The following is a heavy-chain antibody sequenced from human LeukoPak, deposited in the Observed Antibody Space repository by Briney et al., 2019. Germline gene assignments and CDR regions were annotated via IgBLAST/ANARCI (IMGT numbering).Heavy chain of an antibody. V-gene: IGHV1-8*01. D-gene: IGHD5-12*01. CDR3: AREDSGYGLNYYYYGMDV. CDR2: MNPNSGNT. Sequence: ASVKVSCKASGYTFTSYDINWVRQATGQGLEWTGWMNPNSGNTGYAQKFQGRVTMTRNTSISTAYMELSSLRSEDTAVYYCAREDSGYGLNYYYYGMDVWGQGTTVTVSS. J-gene: IGHJ6*02. CDR1: GYTFTSYD.